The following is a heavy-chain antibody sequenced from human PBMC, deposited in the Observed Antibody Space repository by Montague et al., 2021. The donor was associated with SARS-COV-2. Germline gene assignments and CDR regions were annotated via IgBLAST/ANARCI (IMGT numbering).Heavy chain of an antibody. J-gene: IGHJ6*03. Sequence: SETLSLTCAVYGGSFSGYYWSWIRQPPGKGLEWIGEINHGGSTKYSPSLKSRLTISADTSKNQFSLKLTSVAAADTAVYYCARLRDGVVPSPILGVGPYYSYCYMDVWGKGTTVTVSS. CDR2: INHGGST. V-gene: IGHV4-34*01. D-gene: IGHD3-10*01. CDR3: ARLRDGVVPSPILGVGPYYSYCYMDV. CDR1: GGSFSGYY.